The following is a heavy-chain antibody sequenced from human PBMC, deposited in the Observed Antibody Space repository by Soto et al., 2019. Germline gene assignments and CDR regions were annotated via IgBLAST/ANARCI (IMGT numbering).Heavy chain of an antibody. CDR3: AIGYYSKKFDY. V-gene: IGHV3-48*03. Sequence: VQLQESGPGLVKPSETLSLTCTVSGGSVSSASDCWNWVRQAPGKGLEWVSYSSRSGSTIEYADSVKGRFTISRDYAKTSLYLQMNSLRVEDTAVYYCAIGYYSKKFDYWGQGTLVSVSS. CDR1: GGSVSSASD. D-gene: IGHD3-22*01. J-gene: IGHJ4*02. CDR2: SSRSGSTI.